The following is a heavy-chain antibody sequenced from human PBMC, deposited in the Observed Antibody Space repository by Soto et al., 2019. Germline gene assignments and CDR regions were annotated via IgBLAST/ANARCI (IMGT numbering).Heavy chain of an antibody. V-gene: IGHV1-2*04. CDR1: GYTFTGYY. CDR2: INPNSGGT. Sequence: GASVKVSCKASGYTFTGYYMHWVRQAPGQGLEWMGWINPNSGGTNYAQKFQGWVTMTRDTSISTAYMELSRLRSDDTAVYYCARDLGSPDYYYGMDVWGQGTTVTVSS. D-gene: IGHD6-25*01. J-gene: IGHJ6*02. CDR3: ARDLGSPDYYYGMDV.